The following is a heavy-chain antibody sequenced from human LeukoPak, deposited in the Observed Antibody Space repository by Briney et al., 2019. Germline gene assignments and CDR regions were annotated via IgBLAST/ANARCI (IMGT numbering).Heavy chain of an antibody. CDR3: AKEVGTIPTNLLDD. J-gene: IGHJ4*02. Sequence: GGSLRLSCAASGFTFSSYAMSWVRQAPGEGLEWVSVISDSGGITYYADSVKGRFTISRDNSKDTLYLHMNSLRAEDTAVYYCAKEVGTIPTNLLDDWGQGTLVTVSS. CDR2: ISDSGGIT. CDR1: GFTFSSYA. D-gene: IGHD1-26*01. V-gene: IGHV3-23*01.